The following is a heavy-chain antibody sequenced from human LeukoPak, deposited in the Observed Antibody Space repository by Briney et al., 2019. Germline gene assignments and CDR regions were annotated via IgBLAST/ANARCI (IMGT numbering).Heavy chain of an antibody. CDR1: GFTFSNYW. J-gene: IGHJ5*02. Sequence: GGSLRLSCAASGFTFSNYWLSWVRQASGKGLEWVANIKQDGGTKYFVASVRGRVTTFGDNTKNSLYLQMNSLRGEDTAVYYCVRDVRYGDYAGWFDPWGQGTLVTVSS. D-gene: IGHD4-17*01. V-gene: IGHV3-7*01. CDR3: VRDVRYGDYAGWFDP. CDR2: IKQDGGTK.